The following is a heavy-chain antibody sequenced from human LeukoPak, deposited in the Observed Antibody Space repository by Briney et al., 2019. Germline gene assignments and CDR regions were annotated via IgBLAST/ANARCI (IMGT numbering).Heavy chain of an antibody. CDR3: ARARLIAAAGITRSNYYYYMDV. D-gene: IGHD6-13*01. CDR2: INHSGST. Sequence: SETLSLTCAVYGGSFSGYYWSWIRQPPGKGLEWIWEINHSGSTNYYPSLKSRVTISVDTSKNQFYLKLTSVTAADTAVYYCARARLIAAAGITRSNYYYYMDVWGKGTTVTISS. CDR1: GGSFSGYY. J-gene: IGHJ6*03. V-gene: IGHV4-34*01.